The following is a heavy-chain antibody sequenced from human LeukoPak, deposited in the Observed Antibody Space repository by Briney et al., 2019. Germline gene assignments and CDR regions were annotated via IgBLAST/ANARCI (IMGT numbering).Heavy chain of an antibody. D-gene: IGHD5-24*01. Sequence: SETLSLTCTVSGGSISTYYWSWIRQPPGKGLEWIGYIYHSGSTYYNPSLKSRVTISVDSSKNQFSLRLSSVTAADTAVYYCARESLTWLQSRTSWFDPWGQGTLVTVSS. J-gene: IGHJ5*02. V-gene: IGHV4-59*12. CDR1: GGSISTYY. CDR3: ARESLTWLQSRTSWFDP. CDR2: IYHSGST.